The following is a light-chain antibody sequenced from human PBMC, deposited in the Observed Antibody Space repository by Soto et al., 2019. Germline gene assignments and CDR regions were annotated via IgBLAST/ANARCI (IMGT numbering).Light chain of an antibody. CDR2: HNS. CDR3: AAWDDSLGAVV. CDR1: SSNIGNNN. Sequence: QSVPTRPPSASATPGQRVTISCSGSSSNIGNNNAYWYQHVPGTAPKLIIHHNSLRPSWVPDRFSGSKSGTSASLAISGLQSDDESDYYCAAWDDSLGAVVFGGGTQLTVL. V-gene: IGLV1-47*02. J-gene: IGLJ2*01.